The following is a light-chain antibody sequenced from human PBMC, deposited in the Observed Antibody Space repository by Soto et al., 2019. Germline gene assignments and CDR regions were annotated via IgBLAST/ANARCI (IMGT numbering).Light chain of an antibody. CDR1: QSVSSSY. J-gene: IGKJ1*01. Sequence: EIVLTQSPGTLSLSPGERATLSCRASQSVSSSYLAWYQPKPGQAPRPLIYGASSRAIGIPDRFSGSGSGTDFTLTISRLEPEDFAIYYCQQYCSSPWTCGQGTKVEIK. CDR3: QQYCSSPWT. V-gene: IGKV3-20*01. CDR2: GAS.